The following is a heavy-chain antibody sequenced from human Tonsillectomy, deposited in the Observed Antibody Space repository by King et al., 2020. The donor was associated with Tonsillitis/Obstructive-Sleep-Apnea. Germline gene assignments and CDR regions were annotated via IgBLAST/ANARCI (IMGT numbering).Heavy chain of an antibody. V-gene: IGHV5-51*01. CDR2: IYPGDSDT. Sequence: VQLVESGAEVTKPGESLKISCKDSGYSFTSYYIGWVRQMPGKGLEWMGIIYPGDSDTRYSPSFQGQVTISAARSISTAYLQWSSLKASDTAMHYCARPTSITISGDAFDIWGQGTMVTVSS. D-gene: IGHD3-3*01. CDR3: ARPTSITISGDAFDI. CDR1: GYSFTSYY. J-gene: IGHJ3*02.